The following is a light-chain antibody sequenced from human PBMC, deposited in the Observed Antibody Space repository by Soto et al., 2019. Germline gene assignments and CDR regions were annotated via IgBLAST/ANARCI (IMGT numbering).Light chain of an antibody. CDR2: EVS. CDR1: SGDVGGYYY. J-gene: IGLJ1*01. CDR3: SSYTAGGTI. V-gene: IGLV2-14*01. Sequence: QSVLTQPASVSGSPEQSITISCTGASGDVGGYYYVSWYLQLPGKAPKLMISEVSNRPSGVSNRFSGSKSGNTASLTISGLQAEDEADYYCSSYTAGGTIFGTGTKVTVL.